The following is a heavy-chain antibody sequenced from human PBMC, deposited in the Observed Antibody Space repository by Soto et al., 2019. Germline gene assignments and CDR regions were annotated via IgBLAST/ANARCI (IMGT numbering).Heavy chain of an antibody. J-gene: IGHJ4*02. V-gene: IGHV3-48*04. Sequence: GGSLRLSCAASGFTFSSYAMSWVRQAPGKGLEWVSYISSSGSTIYYADSVKGRFTISRDNAKNSLYLQMNSLRAEDTAVYYCAREGYDYSNYYFDYWGQGTLVTVSS. CDR2: ISSSGSTI. CDR1: GFTFSSYA. D-gene: IGHD4-4*01. CDR3: AREGYDYSNYYFDY.